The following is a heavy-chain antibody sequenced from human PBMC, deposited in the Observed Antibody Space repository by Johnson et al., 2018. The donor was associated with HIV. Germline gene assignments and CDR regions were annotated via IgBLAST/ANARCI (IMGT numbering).Heavy chain of an antibody. CDR3: ARVRESSSSHREKAFDI. CDR2: IYSGGST. J-gene: IGHJ3*02. V-gene: IGHV3-53*02. D-gene: IGHD6-6*01. CDR1: GFTVSSNY. Sequence: VQLVETGGGLIQPGGSLRLSCAASGFTVSSNYMSWVRQAPGKGLEWVSVIYSGGSTYYADSVKGRFPISRDNAKNSLYLQMNSLRAEDTAVFYCARVRESSSSHREKAFDIWGQGTMVTVSS.